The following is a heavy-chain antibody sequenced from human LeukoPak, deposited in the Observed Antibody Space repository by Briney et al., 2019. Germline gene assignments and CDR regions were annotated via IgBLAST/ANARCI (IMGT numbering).Heavy chain of an antibody. CDR1: GGSITGSSYY. CDR2: MYYSGST. D-gene: IGHD3-22*01. V-gene: IGHV4-39*01. J-gene: IGHJ4*02. CDR3: ARQYYDNTGYYYFDY. Sequence: SETLSLTCTVSGGSITGSSYYWGWIRQPPGKGLEWIGSMYYSGSTYYNPSLKSRLTISVDTSKNQFSLKLTSVTAAGTAVYYCARQYYDNTGYYYFDYWGQGTQVTVSS.